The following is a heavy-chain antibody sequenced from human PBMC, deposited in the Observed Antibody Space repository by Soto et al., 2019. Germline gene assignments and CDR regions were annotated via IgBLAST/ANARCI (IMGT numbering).Heavy chain of an antibody. CDR3: ARVMKSSSNPYAFDN. Sequence: QVKLVQSGPEVKKPGASVKVSCKASGYTFTGFYINWVRQAPGQGPEWMGWVNPYNGAPNYSRKFQARVTMTTDTSITTAFLELGSLQSDDTAVYFCARVMKSSSNPYAFDNWGQGTLVTVAS. CDR2: VNPYNGAP. V-gene: IGHV1-2*02. J-gene: IGHJ4*02. D-gene: IGHD2-2*01. CDR1: GYTFTGFY.